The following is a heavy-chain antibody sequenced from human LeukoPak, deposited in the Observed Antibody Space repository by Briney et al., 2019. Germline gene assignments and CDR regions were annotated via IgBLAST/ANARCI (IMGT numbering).Heavy chain of an antibody. CDR3: ASARWDS. Sequence: KPSETLSLTCAVYGGSFSGYYWSWIRQPPGKGLEWIGEINHSGSTNYNPSLKSRVTISVDTSKNQFSLKLSSVTAADTAVYYCASARWDSWGQGTLVIVSS. D-gene: IGHD5-24*01. CDR1: GGSFSGYY. J-gene: IGHJ4*02. CDR2: INHSGST. V-gene: IGHV4-34*01.